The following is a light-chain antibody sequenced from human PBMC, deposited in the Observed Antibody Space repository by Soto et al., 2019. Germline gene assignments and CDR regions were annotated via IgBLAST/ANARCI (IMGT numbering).Light chain of an antibody. CDR3: QQNFSSSYT. J-gene: IGKJ2*01. Sequence: DIVMTQSPDSLAVSLGERATINCKSSQSVLYSSNKRNYLAWYQQKPGQPPKLLISWASTRESGVPDRFSGGGSGTFFTLTISSLQAEDVAVYYCQQNFSSSYTFGQGTKLEIK. CDR1: QSVLYSSNKRNY. CDR2: WAS. V-gene: IGKV4-1*01.